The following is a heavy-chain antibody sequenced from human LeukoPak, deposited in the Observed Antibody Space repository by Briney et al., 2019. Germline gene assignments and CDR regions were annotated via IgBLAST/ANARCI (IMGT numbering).Heavy chain of an antibody. CDR1: GGSISSGGYY. Sequence: SQTLSLTCTVSGGSISSGGYYWSWIRQHPGKGLEWIGYIYYSGSTYYNPSLKSRVTISVDTSKNQFSLKLSSVTAADTAVYYCAGAARLYYYGMDVWGQGTTVTVSS. D-gene: IGHD6-6*01. V-gene: IGHV4-31*03. CDR2: IYYSGST. CDR3: AGAARLYYYGMDV. J-gene: IGHJ6*02.